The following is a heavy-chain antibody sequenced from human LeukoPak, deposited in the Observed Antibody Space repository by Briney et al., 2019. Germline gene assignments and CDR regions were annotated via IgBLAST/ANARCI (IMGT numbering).Heavy chain of an antibody. CDR1: GYTFTGYY. CDR2: INPNSGGT. D-gene: IGHD2-2*01. J-gene: IGHJ6*04. CDR3: ARGGCSSTSCYSGSYYYYYYGMDV. V-gene: IGHV1-2*04. Sequence: GASVNVSCKASGYTFTGYYMHWVRQAPGQGLEWMGWINPNSGGTNYAQKFQGWVTMTRDTSISTVYMELSRLRSDDTAVYYCARGGCSSTSCYSGSYYYYYYGMDVWGKGTTVTVSS.